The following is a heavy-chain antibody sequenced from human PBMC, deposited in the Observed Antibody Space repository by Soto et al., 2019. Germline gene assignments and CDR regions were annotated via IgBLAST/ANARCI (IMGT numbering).Heavy chain of an antibody. CDR2: ISWNSVTI. CDR1: GFTFDDYA. Sequence: EVQLVESGGGLVQPGRSLRLSCAASGFTFDDYAMLWVRQAPGKGLEWVSGISWNSVTIGYADSVKGRFTISRDNAKNSLYLEMNSLRAEDTALYYCAKSYSSSWYANWFDPWGQGTLVTVSS. CDR3: AKSYSSSWYANWFDP. D-gene: IGHD6-13*01. V-gene: IGHV3-9*01. J-gene: IGHJ5*02.